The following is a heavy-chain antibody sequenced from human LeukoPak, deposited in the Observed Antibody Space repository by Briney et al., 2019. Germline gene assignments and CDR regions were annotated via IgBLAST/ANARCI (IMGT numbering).Heavy chain of an antibody. CDR3: ARERRAGILTGYGDY. CDR2: IIPIFGTA. Sequence: ASVKVSCKASGGTFSSYAISWVRQAPGQGLEWMGGIIPIFGTANCAQKFQGRVTITADESTSTAYMELSSLRSEDTAVYYCARERRAGILTGYGDYWGQGTLVTVSS. V-gene: IGHV1-69*13. D-gene: IGHD3-9*01. J-gene: IGHJ4*02. CDR1: GGTFSSYA.